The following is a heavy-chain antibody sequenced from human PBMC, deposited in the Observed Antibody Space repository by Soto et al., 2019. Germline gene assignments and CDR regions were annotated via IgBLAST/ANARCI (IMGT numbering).Heavy chain of an antibody. CDR2: INHSGST. Sequence: QVQLQQWGAGLLKPSETLSLTCAVYGRSFSGYYWSWIRQPPGKGLEWIGEINHSGSTNYNPSLKSRVTISVDTSQDQFSLNLSSVPAADTAVYYCARAYGGSSGVFDYWGQGTLVTVSS. CDR3: ARAYGGSSGVFDY. D-gene: IGHD2-15*01. J-gene: IGHJ4*02. CDR1: GRSFSGYY. V-gene: IGHV4-34*01.